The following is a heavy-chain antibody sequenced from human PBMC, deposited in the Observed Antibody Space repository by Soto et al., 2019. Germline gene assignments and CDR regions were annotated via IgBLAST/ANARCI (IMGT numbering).Heavy chain of an antibody. D-gene: IGHD1-7*01. Sequence: PSATLSLTCTVSGFSITRDYYWGWIRQPPGKGLEYIVSMYNSGSTYYNPSLKSRLSISVDTSKNQFSLRLRSVTAADTAVYYCARLFNWNYKGPINFWGQGILVTVS. J-gene: IGHJ4*02. CDR2: MYNSGST. CDR1: GFSITRDYY. V-gene: IGHV4-38-2*02. CDR3: ARLFNWNYKGPINF.